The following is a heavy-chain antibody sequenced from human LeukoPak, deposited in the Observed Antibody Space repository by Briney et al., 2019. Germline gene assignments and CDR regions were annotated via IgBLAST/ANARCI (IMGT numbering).Heavy chain of an antibody. V-gene: IGHV4-34*01. CDR2: IIDSGRT. CDR1: GSSFSGYY. D-gene: IGHD2-15*01. J-gene: IGHJ4*02. CDR3: ARGYCSGGSCLFDY. Sequence: SETLSLTCGVYGSSFSGYYWTWIRQSPGMGLEWIGEIIDSGRTNHNPSLTSRITLSVDPSKKHFSLQLNSVTAADTAVYYCARGYCSGGSCLFDYWGQGTLVTVSS.